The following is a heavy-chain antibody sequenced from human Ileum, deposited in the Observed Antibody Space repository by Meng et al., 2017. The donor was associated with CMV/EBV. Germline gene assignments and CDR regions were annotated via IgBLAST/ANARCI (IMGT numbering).Heavy chain of an antibody. V-gene: IGHV1-2*06. CDR1: GYTFTVYT. J-gene: IGHJ4*02. D-gene: IGHD7-27*01. CDR3: ARDNWGSDY. CDR2: INTSSGDT. Sequence: KISCKTSGYTFTVYTIHWARQAPGQGLEWMGRINTSSGDTYYAQKFQGRVTMTRDTSISTAYMELSGLKSDDTTIYYCARDNWGSDYWGQGTLVTVSS.